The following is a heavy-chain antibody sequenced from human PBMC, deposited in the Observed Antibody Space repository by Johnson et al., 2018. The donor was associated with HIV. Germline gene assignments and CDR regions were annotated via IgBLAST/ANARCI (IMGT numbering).Heavy chain of an antibody. CDR2: ISYDGGSK. V-gene: IGHV3-30-3*01. J-gene: IGHJ3*02. CDR1: GFTFSSYP. CDR3: ARGAPNWNYEPFSDAFDI. Sequence: QVQLVESGGGVVQPGRSLRLSCAASGFTFSSYPMHWVRQAPAKGLEWVAVISYDGGSKYYADSVKGRFTISRDNSNNTLYVEMNSLRAEDTAVFYCARGAPNWNYEPFSDAFDIWGQGTMVTVSS. D-gene: IGHD1-7*01.